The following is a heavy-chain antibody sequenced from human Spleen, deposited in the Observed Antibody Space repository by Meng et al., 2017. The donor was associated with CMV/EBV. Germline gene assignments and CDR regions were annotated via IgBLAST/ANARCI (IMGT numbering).Heavy chain of an antibody. CDR1: GFSFSPYA. D-gene: IGHD5-12*01. CDR3: ARHSTEATISDY. Sequence: CAASGFSFSPYAMSWVRRAPGKGLEWVSSISTSSAYIYYADSVKGRFTISRDDAKNSLYLQMNSLRAEDTAVYYCARHSTEATISDYWGQGTLVTVSS. CDR2: ISTSSAYI. V-gene: IGHV3-21*01. J-gene: IGHJ4*02.